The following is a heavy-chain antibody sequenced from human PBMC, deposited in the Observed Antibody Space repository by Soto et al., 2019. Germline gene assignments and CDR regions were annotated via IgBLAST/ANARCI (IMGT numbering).Heavy chain of an antibody. CDR1: GGTFSSDA. CDR2: LIPILGTT. CDR3: ARASGYVSGWYHDY. V-gene: IGHV1-69*13. Sequence: GASVKVSCKASGGTFSSDAVSWVRQAPGQGLEWMGGLIPILGTTHYAQKFQGRVTITADESTNTAYMELSSLRSDDTAVYYCARASGYVSGWYHDYWGQGTRVTVYS. D-gene: IGHD6-19*01. J-gene: IGHJ4*02.